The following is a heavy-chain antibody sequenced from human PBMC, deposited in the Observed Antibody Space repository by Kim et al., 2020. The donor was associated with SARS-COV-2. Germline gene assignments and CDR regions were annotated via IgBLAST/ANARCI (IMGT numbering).Heavy chain of an antibody. CDR1: GFTSSSYG. J-gene: IGHJ4*02. CDR2: ISYDGSNK. CDR3: AKVRGAVAVDY. V-gene: IGHV3-30*18. Sequence: GGSLRLSCAASGFTSSSYGMHWVRQAPGKGLEWVAVISYDGSNKYYADSVKGRFTISRDNSKNTLYLQMNSLRAEDTAVYYCAKVRGAVAVDYWGQGTLVTVSS. D-gene: IGHD6-19*01.